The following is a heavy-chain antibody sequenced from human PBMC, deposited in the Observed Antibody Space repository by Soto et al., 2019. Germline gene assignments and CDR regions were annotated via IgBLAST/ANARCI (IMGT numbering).Heavy chain of an antibody. V-gene: IGHV5-51*01. D-gene: IGHD6-19*01. CDR1: GYNFARYW. J-gene: IGHJ4*02. Sequence: GESLKISCKGSGYNFARYWIGWVRQMPGKGLEWMGRIDPSDSDTNYSPSFQGHVTISADKSISTAYLQWSSLKASDTAMYYCARHSSGRGNTGSDYWGQGTLVTVSS. CDR2: IDPSDSDT. CDR3: ARHSSGRGNTGSDY.